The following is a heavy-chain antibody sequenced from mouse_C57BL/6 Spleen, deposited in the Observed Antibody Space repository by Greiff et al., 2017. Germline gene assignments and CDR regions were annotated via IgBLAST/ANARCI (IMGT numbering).Heavy chain of an antibody. CDR1: GFTFSDYG. Sequence: EVKVVESGGGLVKPGGSLKLSCAASGFTFSDYGMHWVRQAPEKGLEWVAYISSGSSTIYYADTVKGRFTISRDNAKNTLFLQMTSLRSEDTAMYYCARGDYYDPYYYAMDYWGQGTSVTVSS. CDR2: ISSGSSTI. CDR3: ARGDYYDPYYYAMDY. J-gene: IGHJ4*01. D-gene: IGHD1-1*02. V-gene: IGHV5-17*01.